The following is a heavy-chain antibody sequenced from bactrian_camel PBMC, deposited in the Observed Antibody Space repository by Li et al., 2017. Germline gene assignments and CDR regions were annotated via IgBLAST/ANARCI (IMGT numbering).Heavy chain of an antibody. CDR2: IDSDGST. J-gene: IGHJ4*01. Sequence: HVQLVESGGGSVQSGGSLRLSCAASGDIYRSYCMGWFRQPPGKEREGVAGIDSDGSTSYAGSVKGRFTVSRDNAKYTLYLQMNSLNTDDTAVYYCAADDPFATTWPLREPVNLNDYNYWGQGTQVTVS. V-gene: IGHV3S53*01. CDR1: GDIYRSYC. CDR3: AADDPFATTWPLREPVNLNDYNY. D-gene: IGHD2*01.